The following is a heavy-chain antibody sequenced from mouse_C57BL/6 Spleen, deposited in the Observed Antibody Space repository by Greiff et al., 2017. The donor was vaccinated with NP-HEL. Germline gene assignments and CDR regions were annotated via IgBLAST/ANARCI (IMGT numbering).Heavy chain of an antibody. D-gene: IGHD1-1*01. CDR3: ARVSYGIFDY. V-gene: IGHV3-6*01. CDR1: GYSITSGYY. J-gene: IGHJ2*01. Sequence: EVHLVESGPGLVKPSQSLSLTCSVTGYSITSGYYWNWIRQFPGNKLEWMGYISYDGSNNYNPSLKNRISITRDTSKNQFFLKLNSVTTEDTATYYCARVSYGIFDYWGQGTTLTVSS. CDR2: ISYDGSN.